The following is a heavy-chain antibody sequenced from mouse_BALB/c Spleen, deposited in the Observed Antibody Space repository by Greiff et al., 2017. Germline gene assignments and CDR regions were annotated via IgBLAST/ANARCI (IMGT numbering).Heavy chain of an antibody. CDR2: INPNNGGT. J-gene: IGHJ4*01. CDR1: GYTFTDYN. V-gene: IGHV1-18*01. Sequence: EVQLQQSGPELVKPGASVKIPCKASGYTFTDYNMDWVKQSHGKSLEWIGDINPNNGGTIYNQKFKDKATLTVDKSSSTAYMELRSLTSEDTAVYYCAREVLRVPYAMDYWGQGTSVTVSS. CDR3: AREVLRVPYAMDY. D-gene: IGHD1-1*01.